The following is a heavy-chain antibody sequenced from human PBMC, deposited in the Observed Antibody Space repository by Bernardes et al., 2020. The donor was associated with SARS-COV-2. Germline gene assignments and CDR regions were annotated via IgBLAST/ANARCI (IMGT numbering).Heavy chain of an antibody. CDR1: GGSIGSYH. J-gene: IGHJ4*02. Sequence: SETLSLTCTVSGGSIGSYHWTWIRQPPGKGLEWIGYIYYSGSTYYNPSLKSRVTISVDTSKNQFSLHLSSVTAADTAVYYCAREAYYYDSGAYYYLSDYWGQGTLVTVSS. V-gene: IGHV4-59*01. D-gene: IGHD3-22*01. CDR2: IYYSGST. CDR3: AREAYYYDSGAYYYLSDY.